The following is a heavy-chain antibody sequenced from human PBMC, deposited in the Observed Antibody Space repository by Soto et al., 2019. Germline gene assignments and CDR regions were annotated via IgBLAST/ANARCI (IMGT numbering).Heavy chain of an antibody. Sequence: QLQLRESGSGLLKPSQTLSLNCSVSGDSISSGGLSWNWLRQSPGRGLEWIGYIYYPGPTYYNPSLKGRGSMSLDSSENRVSLSLSSVTAADSAVYYCARGKRSITATAGTGWFDPWGPGTLVTVSS. D-gene: IGHD6-13*01. CDR2: IYYPGPT. J-gene: IGHJ5*02. CDR3: ARGKRSITATAGTGWFDP. V-gene: IGHV4-30-2*06. CDR1: GDSISSGGLS.